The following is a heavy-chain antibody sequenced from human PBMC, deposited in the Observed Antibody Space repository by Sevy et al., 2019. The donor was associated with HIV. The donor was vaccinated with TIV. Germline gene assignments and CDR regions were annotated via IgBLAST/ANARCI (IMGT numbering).Heavy chain of an antibody. CDR2: IRSKANSYAT. CDR1: GFTFSGSA. D-gene: IGHD3-10*01. CDR3: TRRITMVRGVTFDY. V-gene: IGHV3-73*01. J-gene: IGHJ4*02. Sequence: GGSLRLSCAASGFTFSGSAMHWVRQASGKGLEWVGRIRSKANSYATAYAASEKGRFTISRDDSKNTEYLQMNSLKTEDTAVYYCTRRITMVRGVTFDYWGQGTLVTVSS.